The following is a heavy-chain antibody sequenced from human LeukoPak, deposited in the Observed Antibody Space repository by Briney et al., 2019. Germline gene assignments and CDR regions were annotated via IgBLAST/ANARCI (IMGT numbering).Heavy chain of an antibody. Sequence: SETLSLTCSVSGGSIRNYYWTWIRQPPGKGLEWIGHVSNSGNTKYNPSLKSRVTISIDTSKKHFSLNLSSVSAADTAVYYCASRAFYDSSGLDFWSQGILVTVSS. V-gene: IGHV4-59*08. J-gene: IGHJ4*02. CDR1: GGSIRNYY. CDR3: ASRAFYDSSGLDF. CDR2: VSNSGNT. D-gene: IGHD3-22*01.